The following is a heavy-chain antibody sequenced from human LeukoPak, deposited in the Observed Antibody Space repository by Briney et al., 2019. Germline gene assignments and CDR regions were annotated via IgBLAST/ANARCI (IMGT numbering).Heavy chain of an antibody. Sequence: GGSLRLSCAASGFTFNDYWMNWVRQAPGKGLEWVANIKQDGSEKYYVDSVKGRFTISRDNAKNSLYLQMNSLRAEDTAVYYCARYTTAGYSSGWYGPSFDYWGQGTLVTVSS. CDR2: IKQDGSEK. D-gene: IGHD6-19*01. CDR1: GFTFNDYW. V-gene: IGHV3-7*01. CDR3: ARYTTAGYSSGWYGPSFDY. J-gene: IGHJ4*02.